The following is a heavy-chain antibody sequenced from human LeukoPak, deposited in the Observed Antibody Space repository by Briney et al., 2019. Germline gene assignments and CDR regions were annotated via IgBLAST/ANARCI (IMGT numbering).Heavy chain of an antibody. CDR2: IVPIFGKP. CDR1: GGTFSSSP. V-gene: IGHV1-69*13. CDR3: AINGAHTVAFDV. Sequence: ASAKVSCKASGGTFSSSPINWMRQAPGQGLEWMGSIVPIFGKPNSAQKLQGRVTITADESTTTAHLELSGLRSEDTAVYYCAINGAHTVAFDVWGQGTMITVSS. J-gene: IGHJ3*01.